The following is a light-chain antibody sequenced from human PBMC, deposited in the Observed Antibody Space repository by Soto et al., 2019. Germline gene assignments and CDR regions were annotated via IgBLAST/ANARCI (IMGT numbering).Light chain of an antibody. CDR3: QHYNSYSEA. CDR2: DAY. CDR1: QRLTTW. J-gene: IGKJ5*01. Sequence: DIQPTQSPSTLSASVGDRVTITCRASQRLTTWLAWYQQKPGKDPKLLIYDAYSLESGVPSRFSGSGSGTEFTLTITSLQPDDFATYYCQHYNSYSEAFGQGTRLEIK. V-gene: IGKV1-5*01.